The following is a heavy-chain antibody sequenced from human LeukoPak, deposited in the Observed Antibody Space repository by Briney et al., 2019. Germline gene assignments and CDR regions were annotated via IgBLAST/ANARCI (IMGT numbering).Heavy chain of an antibody. CDR2: ISGSGGST. J-gene: IGHJ4*02. CDR1: AFTFSSYG. Sequence: QSGGSLRLSCAVSAFTFSSYGMSWVRQAPGKGLDWLSAISGSGGSTFYADSVKGRFTISRDNSKNMLYVQMNSLRAEDTAVYYCAKDHLVSYYDILTGYYYFDYWGQGTLVTVSS. D-gene: IGHD3-9*01. V-gene: IGHV3-23*01. CDR3: AKDHLVSYYDILTGYYYFDY.